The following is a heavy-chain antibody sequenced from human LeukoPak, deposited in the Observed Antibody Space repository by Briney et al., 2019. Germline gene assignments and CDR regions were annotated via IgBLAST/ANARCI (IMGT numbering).Heavy chain of an antibody. CDR3: ARARSRGYYDY. CDR2: INAGNGNT. J-gene: IGHJ4*02. CDR1: GFTFTSYA. Sequence: GGSLRLSCAASGFTFTSYAMHWVRQAPGQRLEWMGWINAGNGNTKYSQEFQGRVTITRDTSASTAYMELSSLRSEDMAVYYCARARSRGYYDYWGQGTLVTVSS. V-gene: IGHV1-3*03. D-gene: IGHD3-22*01.